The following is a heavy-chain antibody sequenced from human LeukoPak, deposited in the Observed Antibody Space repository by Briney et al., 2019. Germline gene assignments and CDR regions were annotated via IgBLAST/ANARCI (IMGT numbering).Heavy chain of an antibody. V-gene: IGHV5-51*01. CDR2: IYPGDSDT. J-gene: IGHJ4*02. CDR3: AVSGCSSTSCYIPY. CDR1: GYSFTNYW. D-gene: IGHD2-2*02. Sequence: HGESLQISCKGSGYSFTNYWIGWVRQLPGKGLEWMGIIYPGDSDTRYSPSFQGQVTISADKSISTAYLQWSSLKASDTAMYYCAVSGCSSTSCYIPYWGQGTLVTVSS.